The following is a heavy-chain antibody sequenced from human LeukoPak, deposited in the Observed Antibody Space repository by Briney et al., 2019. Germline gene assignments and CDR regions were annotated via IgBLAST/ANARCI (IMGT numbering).Heavy chain of an antibody. Sequence: SVKVSCKASGGTFSNYAFSWVRQAPGQGLEWMGRIIPIFATANYAQNFQGRVTITTDESTSTAYMELSSLRSEDTAVCYCARGHVDIVSTIQFDYWGQGTLATVSS. CDR3: ARGHVDIVSTIQFDY. V-gene: IGHV1-69*05. J-gene: IGHJ4*02. CDR1: GGTFSNYA. CDR2: IIPIFATA. D-gene: IGHD5/OR15-5a*01.